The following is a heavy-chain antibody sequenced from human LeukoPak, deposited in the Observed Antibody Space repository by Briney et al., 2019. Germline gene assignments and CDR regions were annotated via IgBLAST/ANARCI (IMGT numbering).Heavy chain of an antibody. CDR3: ARGRWISGSYYNFDS. CDR2: INHSGST. D-gene: IGHD1-26*01. J-gene: IGHJ4*02. CDR1: GGSFSGYY. Sequence: SETLSLTCAVYGGSFSGYYWSWIRQPPGKGLEWIGEINHSGSTNYNPSLKSRVTMSVDTSKNQFSLKVNSVTAADTAVYHCARGRWISGSYYNFDSWGQGTLVTVSS. V-gene: IGHV4-34*01.